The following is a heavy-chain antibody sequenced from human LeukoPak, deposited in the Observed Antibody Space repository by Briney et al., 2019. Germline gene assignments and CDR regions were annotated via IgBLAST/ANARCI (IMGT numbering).Heavy chain of an antibody. CDR3: ARAKLGAYHCSGGSCYGDFDY. D-gene: IGHD2-15*01. V-gene: IGHV1-69*06. J-gene: IGHJ4*02. CDR2: IIPIFGTA. Sequence: GASVKVSCKASGGTFSSYAISWVRQAPGQGLEWMGGIIPIFGTANYAQKFQGRVTITADKSTSTAYMELSSLRSEDTAVYYCARAKLGAYHCSGGSCYGDFDYWGQRTLVTVSS. CDR1: GGTFSSYA.